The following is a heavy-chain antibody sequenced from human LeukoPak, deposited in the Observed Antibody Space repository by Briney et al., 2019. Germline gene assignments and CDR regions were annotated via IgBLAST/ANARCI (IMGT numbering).Heavy chain of an antibody. CDR1: GGSISSGGYS. CDR3: ARHVDYYDSSGLLNYYYGMDV. Sequence: SETLSLTCAVSGGSISSGGYSWSWIRQPPGKGLEWIGYIYHSGSTYYNPSLKSRVTISVDRSKNQFSLKLSSVTAADTAVYYCARHVDYYDSSGLLNYYYGMDVWGQGTTVTVSS. J-gene: IGHJ6*02. D-gene: IGHD3-22*01. V-gene: IGHV4-30-2*01. CDR2: IYHSGST.